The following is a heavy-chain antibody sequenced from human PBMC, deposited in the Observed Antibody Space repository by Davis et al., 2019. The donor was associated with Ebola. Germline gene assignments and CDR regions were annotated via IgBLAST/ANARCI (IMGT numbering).Heavy chain of an antibody. Sequence: ASVKVSCKASRYTFTSYHMHWVRQAPGQGLEWMGLVNPSGGTTSYAQKFQGRVTMTRDTSTSTVYMELSSLRSDDTAVYYCARDYDSSGYNQFDYWGQGTLVTVSS. V-gene: IGHV1-46*01. D-gene: IGHD3-22*01. CDR2: VNPSGGTT. CDR3: ARDYDSSGYNQFDY. J-gene: IGHJ4*02. CDR1: RYTFTSYH.